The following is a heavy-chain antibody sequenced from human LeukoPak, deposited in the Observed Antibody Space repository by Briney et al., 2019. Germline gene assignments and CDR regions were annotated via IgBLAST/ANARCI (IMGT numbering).Heavy chain of an antibody. CDR3: ARKGGPGSKYWFDP. CDR2: IIPIFGTA. D-gene: IGHD1-26*01. Sequence: GASVKVSCKASGGTFSSYAISWVRQAPGQGLEWMGGIIPIFGTANYAQKFQGRVTITADESTSTAYMELSSLRSEDTAVYYCARKGGPGSKYWFDPWGQGTLVTVSS. CDR1: GGTFSSYA. J-gene: IGHJ5*02. V-gene: IGHV1-69*01.